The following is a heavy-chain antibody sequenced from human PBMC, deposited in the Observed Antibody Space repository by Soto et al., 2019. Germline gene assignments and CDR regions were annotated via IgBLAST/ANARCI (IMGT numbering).Heavy chain of an antibody. Sequence: EVQLVESGGGLVQPGGSLRLSCAASGFTFRSYAMHWVRQAPGKGLEYVSDISSNGGSTYYANAVKGRFTISRDNSKNTLYLKMGSLRAEDMAVYYCARRGYSGYEIDYCGQGTLVTVSS. CDR3: ARRGYSGYEIDY. J-gene: IGHJ4*02. D-gene: IGHD5-12*01. V-gene: IGHV3-64*01. CDR1: GFTFRSYA. CDR2: ISSNGGST.